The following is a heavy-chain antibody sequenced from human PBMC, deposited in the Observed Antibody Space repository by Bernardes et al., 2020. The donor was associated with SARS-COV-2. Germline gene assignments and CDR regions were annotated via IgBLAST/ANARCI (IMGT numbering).Heavy chain of an antibody. J-gene: IGHJ6*02. CDR1: GGSISSSNW. Sequence: SETLSLTCAVSGGSISSSNWWSWVRQPPGKGLEWIGEIYHSGSTNYNPSLKSRVTISVDKSKNQFSLKLSSVTAADTAVYYCARAPGEPPDIVVVVAANYYYYYGMDVWGQGTTVTVSS. D-gene: IGHD2-15*01. CDR3: ARAPGEPPDIVVVVAANYYYYYGMDV. V-gene: IGHV4-4*02. CDR2: IYHSGST.